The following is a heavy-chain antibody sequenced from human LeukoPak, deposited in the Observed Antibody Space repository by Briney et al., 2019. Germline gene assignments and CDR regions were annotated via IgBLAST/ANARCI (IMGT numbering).Heavy chain of an antibody. J-gene: IGHJ4*02. Sequence: GGSLRLSCAASGFTFSNFGMHWVRQAPGKGLEWVAVISYDGSNKYYADSVKGRFTISRDISKNTLYLQMNSLRAEDTAVYYCARGTYDFWSGYPYSYFFDYWGQGTLVTVSS. CDR2: ISYDGSNK. CDR1: GFTFSNFG. D-gene: IGHD3-3*01. CDR3: ARGTYDFWSGYPYSYFFDY. V-gene: IGHV3-30*12.